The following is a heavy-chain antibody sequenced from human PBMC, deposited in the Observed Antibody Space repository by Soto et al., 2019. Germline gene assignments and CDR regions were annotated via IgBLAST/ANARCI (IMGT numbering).Heavy chain of an antibody. D-gene: IGHD3-16*01. J-gene: IGHJ6*02. CDR2: IWYDGSNK. V-gene: IGHV3-33*01. Sequence: QVQLVESGGGVVQPGRSLRLSCAASGFTFSSYGMHWVRQAPGKGLEWVAVIWYDGSNKYYADSVKGRFTIYRDNSKNTLYLQMNSLRAEDTAVYYCARDLGVPLEVDVWGQGTTVTVSS. CDR3: ARDLGVPLEVDV. CDR1: GFTFSSYG.